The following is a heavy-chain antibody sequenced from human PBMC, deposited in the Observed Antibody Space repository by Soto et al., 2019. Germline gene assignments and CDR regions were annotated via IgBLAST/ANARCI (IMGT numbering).Heavy chain of an antibody. D-gene: IGHD2-15*01. J-gene: IGHJ5*02. Sequence: GGSLRLSCTASGFTFGDYAMSWFRQAPGKGLEGVGFIRSKGYGGTTEYAASVKGRFTISRDDSKSIAYLQMNSLKTEDTAVYYCTRAGVVVAAATYDPWGQGTLVTVSS. CDR3: TRAGVVVAAATYDP. V-gene: IGHV3-49*03. CDR2: IRSKGYGGTT. CDR1: GFTFGDYA.